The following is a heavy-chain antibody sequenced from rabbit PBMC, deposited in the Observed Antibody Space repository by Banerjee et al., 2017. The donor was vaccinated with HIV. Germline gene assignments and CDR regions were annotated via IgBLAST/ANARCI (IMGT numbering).Heavy chain of an antibody. CDR1: GFDVNTYYM. V-gene: IGHV1S45*01. CDR2: IYTGSGHT. CDR3: ARGGYDENYFNL. D-gene: IGHD2-1*01. J-gene: IGHJ4*01. Sequence: QEQLKESGGGLVQPGGSLKLSCKASGFDVNTYYMSWVRQAPGKGLEWIGCIYTGSGHTYYASWAKGRFTISKTSSTTVSLQMTSLTAADTATYFCARGGYDENYFNLWGPGTLVTVS.